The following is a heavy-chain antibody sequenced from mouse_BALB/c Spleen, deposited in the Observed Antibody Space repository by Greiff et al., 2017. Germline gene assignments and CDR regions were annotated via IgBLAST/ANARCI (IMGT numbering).Heavy chain of an antibody. CDR3: ARSGYGNPYWYFDV. J-gene: IGHJ1*01. CDR1: GYSITSDYA. D-gene: IGHD2-10*02. Sequence: VQLKQSGPGLVKPSQSLSLTCTVTGYSITSDYAWNWIRQFPGNKLEWMGYISYSGSTSYNPSLKSRISITRDTSKNQFFLQLNSVTTEDTATYYCARSGYGNPYWYFDVWGAGTTVTVSS. V-gene: IGHV3-2*02. CDR2: ISYSGST.